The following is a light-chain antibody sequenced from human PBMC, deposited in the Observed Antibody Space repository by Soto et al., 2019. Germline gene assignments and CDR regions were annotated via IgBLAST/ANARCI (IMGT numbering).Light chain of an antibody. CDR3: QQYGSSPLT. CDR1: QSVSSY. Sequence: EIVLTQSPATLALSPGERATLFCRASQSVSSYFAWYQQKPGQAPNLLIYDASNRATGIPARFSGSGSGTDFTLTICRLEPEDFAVYYCQQYGSSPLTFGGGTKVDIK. V-gene: IGKV3-11*01. CDR2: DAS. J-gene: IGKJ4*01.